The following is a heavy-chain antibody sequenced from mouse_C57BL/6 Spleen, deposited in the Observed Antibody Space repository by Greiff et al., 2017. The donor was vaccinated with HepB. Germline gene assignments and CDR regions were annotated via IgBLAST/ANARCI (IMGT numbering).Heavy chain of an antibody. D-gene: IGHD4-1*01. V-gene: IGHV1-52*01. Sequence: QVQLKQPGAELVRPGSSVKLSCKASGYTFTSYWMHWVKQRPIQGLEWIGNIDPSDSETHYNQKFKDKATLTVDKSSSTAYMQLSSLPSEDSAVYYCARKGLGHYWYFDVWGTGTTVTVSS. CDR1: GYTFTSYW. CDR3: ARKGLGHYWYFDV. CDR2: IDPSDSET. J-gene: IGHJ1*03.